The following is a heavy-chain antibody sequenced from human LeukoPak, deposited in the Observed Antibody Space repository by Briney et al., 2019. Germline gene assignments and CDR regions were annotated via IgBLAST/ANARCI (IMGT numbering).Heavy chain of an antibody. D-gene: IGHD3-9*01. CDR1: GGSISSYY. V-gene: IGHV4-59*01. J-gene: IGHJ4*02. CDR3: ARGARYFDWLFSR. Sequence: PSETLSLTCTVSGGSISSYYWSWIRQPPGKGLEWIGYIYYSGSTYYNPSLKSRVTISVDTSKNQFSLKLSSVTAADTAVYYCARGARYFDWLFSRWGQGTLVTVSS. CDR2: IYYSGST.